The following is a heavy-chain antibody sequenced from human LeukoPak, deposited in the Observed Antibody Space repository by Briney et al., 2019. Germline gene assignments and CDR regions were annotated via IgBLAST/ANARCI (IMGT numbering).Heavy chain of an antibody. CDR3: TRVIYGDYEGYGIDY. Sequence: PGRSLRLFCGTSRLTYYRYGVHWVPQSPEKGRECVGFIKSKAYGGTKEYAASVKRRCTISRDDSKSNAYLKMNSLKTEDTAVYYSTRVIYGDYEGYGIDYWGQGTLVTVSS. CDR1: RLTYYRYG. D-gene: IGHD4-17*01. V-gene: IGHV3-49*04. J-gene: IGHJ4*02. CDR2: IKSKAYGGTK.